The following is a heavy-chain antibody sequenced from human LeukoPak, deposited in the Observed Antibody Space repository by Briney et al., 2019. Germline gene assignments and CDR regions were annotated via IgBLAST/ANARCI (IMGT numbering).Heavy chain of an antibody. V-gene: IGHV3-23*01. CDR1: GFTFNNYA. D-gene: IGHD2-21*02. J-gene: IGHJ4*02. CDR2: ITGSGGTT. Sequence: GGSLRLSCAASGFTFNNYAMSWVRQAPGKGLEWVSTITGSGGTTYYADSVKGRFTMSRDNSKNTLSLHMNSLRAEDTALYYCAKDSRHPYPCDDCASDHWGQGTLVTVSS. CDR3: AKDSRHPYPCDDCASDH.